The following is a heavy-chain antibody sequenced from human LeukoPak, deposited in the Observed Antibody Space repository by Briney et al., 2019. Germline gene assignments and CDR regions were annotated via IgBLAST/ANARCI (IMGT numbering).Heavy chain of an antibody. V-gene: IGHV4-61*08. CDR2: IYYTGST. CDR3: ARVGDWNDLVY. J-gene: IGHJ4*02. Sequence: PSETLSLTCAVSGGSISSGGYSWSWIRQPPGKGLEWIGYIYYTGSTNYNPSLKSRVTISVDTSKNQFSLKLSSVTAADTAVYYCARVGDWNDLVYWGQGTLVTVSS. CDR1: GGSISSGGYS. D-gene: IGHD1-1*01.